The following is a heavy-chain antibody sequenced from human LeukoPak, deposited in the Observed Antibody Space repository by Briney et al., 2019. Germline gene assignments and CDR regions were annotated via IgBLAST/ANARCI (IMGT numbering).Heavy chain of an antibody. CDR2: ISSSSSYT. J-gene: IGHJ4*02. CDR3: ARGQIAVAGTPRRPPDY. D-gene: IGHD6-19*01. CDR1: GFTFSDYY. V-gene: IGHV3-11*06. Sequence: GGSLRLSCAASGFTFSDYYMSWIRQAPGKGREWGSYISSSSSYTNYADSVKGRFTISRDNAKNSLYLQMNSLRAEDTAVYYCARGQIAVAGTPRRPPDYWGQGTLVTVSS.